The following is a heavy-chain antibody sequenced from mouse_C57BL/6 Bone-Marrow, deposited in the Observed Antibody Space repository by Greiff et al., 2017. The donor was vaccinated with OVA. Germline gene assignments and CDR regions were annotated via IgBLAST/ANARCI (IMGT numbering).Heavy chain of an antibody. CDR2: IYPGDGDT. V-gene: IGHV1-82*01. Sequence: QVQLQQSGPELVKPGASVKISCKASGYAFSSSWMNWVKQRPGKGLEWIGRIYPGDGDTNYNGKFKGKATLTADKSSSTAYMQLSSLTSEDSAVYFCALGVPGWYFDVWGTGTTVTVSS. D-gene: IGHD3-3*01. CDR1: GYAFSSSW. J-gene: IGHJ1*03. CDR3: ALGVPGWYFDV.